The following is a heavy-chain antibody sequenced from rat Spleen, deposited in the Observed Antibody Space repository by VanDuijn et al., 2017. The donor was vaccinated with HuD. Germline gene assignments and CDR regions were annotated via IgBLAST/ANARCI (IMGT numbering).Heavy chain of an antibody. D-gene: IGHD1-12*01. CDR2: INSAGST. CDR1: GHSITSSY. Sequence: EVQLQESGPGPVKVSESLSLTCSVTGHSITSSYWGWIRKFPGNKLEWMGYINSAGSTNYNPSLKSRISLTRDTSKNQFFLQLNSVTTEDTATYYCARYRDSYGHVGIFDYWGQGVMVTVSS. CDR3: ARYRDSYGHVGIFDY. V-gene: IGHV3-3*01. J-gene: IGHJ2*01.